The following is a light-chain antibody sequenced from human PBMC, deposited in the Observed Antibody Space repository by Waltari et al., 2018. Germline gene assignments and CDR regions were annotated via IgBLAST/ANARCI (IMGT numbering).Light chain of an antibody. V-gene: IGKV2-28*01. CDR1: QSLLHSNGFNY. CDR3: MQALQIPWT. J-gene: IGKJ1*01. CDR2: LGS. Sequence: DIVMTQSPLSLPVTPGEPASISCRSSQSLLHSNGFNYLVWYLPKPGQSPQLLIYLGSNRASGVPDRFSGSESGTDFTLKISRVEAEDVGVYYCMQALQIPWTFGQGTKVEIK.